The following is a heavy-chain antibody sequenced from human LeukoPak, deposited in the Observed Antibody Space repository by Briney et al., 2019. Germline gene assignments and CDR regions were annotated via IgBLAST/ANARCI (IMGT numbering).Heavy chain of an antibody. D-gene: IGHD6-19*01. CDR1: GFSFSTYW. CDR2: IKQDGSEK. CDR3: AKDLAVADYYGMDV. V-gene: IGHV3-7*01. Sequence: PGGSLRLSCAASGFSFSTYWMSWVRQAPGKGLEWVANIKQDGSEKYYVDSVKGRFTISRDNSKNTLYLQMNSLRAEDTAVYYCAKDLAVADYYGMDVWGQGTTVTVSS. J-gene: IGHJ6*02.